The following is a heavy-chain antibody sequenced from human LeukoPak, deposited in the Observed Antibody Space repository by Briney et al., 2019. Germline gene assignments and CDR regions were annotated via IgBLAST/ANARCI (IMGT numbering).Heavy chain of an antibody. CDR1: GGSISSYY. CDR3: ARSPGYSSGWYDY. J-gene: IGHJ4*02. V-gene: IGHV4-59*01. D-gene: IGHD6-19*01. CDR2: IYYSGST. Sequence: SSETLSLTCTVSGGSISSYYWSWIRQPPGKGLEWIGYIYYSGSTNYNPSLKSRVTISVDMSKNQFSLKLSSVTAADTAVYYCARSPGYSSGWYDYWGQGTLVTVSS.